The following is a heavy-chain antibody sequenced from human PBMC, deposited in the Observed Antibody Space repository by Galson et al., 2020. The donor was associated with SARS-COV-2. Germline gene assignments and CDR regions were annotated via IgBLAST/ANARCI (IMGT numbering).Heavy chain of an antibody. J-gene: IGHJ4*02. CDR3: ARGGNVGSSSWYY. CDR2: FSSSSGSI. Sequence: GGSLRLSCAASGFTFSNYDMHWVRQAPGKGLEWVSYFSSSSGSIHYADSVKGRFTISRDNAKNSLYLQMNSLRDEDAAVYYCARGGNVGSSSWYYWGQGTLVTVSS. D-gene: IGHD6-13*01. V-gene: IGHV3-48*02. CDR1: GFTFSNYD.